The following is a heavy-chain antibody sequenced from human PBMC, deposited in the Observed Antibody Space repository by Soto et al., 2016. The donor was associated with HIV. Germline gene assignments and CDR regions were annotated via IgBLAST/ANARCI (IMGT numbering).Heavy chain of an antibody. CDR3: ARGPYSSSWYGMDV. J-gene: IGHJ6*02. V-gene: IGHV3-53*02. CDR2: IYSGGST. CDR1: GFTISFNY. Sequence: EVQLVETGGGLIQPGGSLRLSCAASGFTISFNYMSWVRQAPGKGLEWVSVIYSGGSTYYADSVKGRFTISRDNSKNTLYLQMNSLRAEDTAVYYCARGPYSSSWYGMDVWGQGTTGHRSP. D-gene: IGHD6-13*01.